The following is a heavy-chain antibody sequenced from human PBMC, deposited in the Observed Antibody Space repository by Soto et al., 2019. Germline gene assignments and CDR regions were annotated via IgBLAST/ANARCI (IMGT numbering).Heavy chain of an antibody. V-gene: IGHV3-15*07. CDR3: TTDSYSTSLTVSFDY. Sequence: EVHLVESGGGLVKPGGSLRLSCAASGFTFSNAWINWVRQTPGRGLEWVGRVKSKNDGGTKDLAAPVKGRFAISRDNSKNIVYLEMNSLQPEDTAMYYGTTDSYSTSLTVSFDYWGHGTLVTVSS. D-gene: IGHD2-8*01. CDR1: GFTFSNAW. J-gene: IGHJ4*01. CDR2: VKSKNDGGTK.